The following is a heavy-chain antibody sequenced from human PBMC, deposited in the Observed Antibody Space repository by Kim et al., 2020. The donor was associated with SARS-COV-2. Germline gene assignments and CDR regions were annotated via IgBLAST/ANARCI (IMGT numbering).Heavy chain of an antibody. D-gene: IGHD1-26*01. CDR2: IKSKTDGGTT. Sequence: GGSLRLSCAASGFTFSNAWMSWVRQAPGKGLEWVGRIKSKTDGGTTDYAAPVKGRFTISRDDSKNTLYLQMNSLKTEDTAVYYCTTDLSTSVGATYHGDDYWGQGTLVTVSS. CDR1: GFTFSNAW. CDR3: TTDLSTSVGATYHGDDY. J-gene: IGHJ4*02. V-gene: IGHV3-15*01.